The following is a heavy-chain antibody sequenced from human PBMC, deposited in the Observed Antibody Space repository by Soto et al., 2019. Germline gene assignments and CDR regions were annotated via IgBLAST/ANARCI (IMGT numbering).Heavy chain of an antibody. Sequence: QVQLVQSGAEVKKPGSSVKVSCKASGGTFSSYAISWVRQAPGQGLEWMGGIIPIFGTANYAQKFQGRVTITADESTSTDYMELSSLRSEDTAVYYCARDQQHPRMDYYGMDVWGQGTTVTVSS. CDR3: ARDQQHPRMDYYGMDV. CDR2: IIPIFGTA. CDR1: GGTFSSYA. J-gene: IGHJ6*02. V-gene: IGHV1-69*01. D-gene: IGHD6-13*01.